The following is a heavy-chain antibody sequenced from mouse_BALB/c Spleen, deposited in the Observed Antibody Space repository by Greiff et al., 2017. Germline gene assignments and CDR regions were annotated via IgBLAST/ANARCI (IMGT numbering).Heavy chain of an antibody. V-gene: IGHV1S41*01. CDR1: GYTFTSYW. D-gene: IGHD1-1*01. CDR3: ARDFYYYGSSYYYAMDY. Sequence: DLVKPGASVKLSCKASGYTFTSYWINWVKQRPGQGLEWIGRIAPGSGSTYYNEMFKGKATLTVDTSSSTAYIQLSSLSSEDSAVYFCARDFYYYGSSYYYAMDYWGQGTSVTVSS. J-gene: IGHJ4*01. CDR2: IAPGSGST.